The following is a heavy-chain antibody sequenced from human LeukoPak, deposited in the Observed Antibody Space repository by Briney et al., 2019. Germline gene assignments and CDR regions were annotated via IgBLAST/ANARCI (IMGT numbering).Heavy chain of an antibody. CDR1: GGSISSYY. V-gene: IGHV4-59*01. D-gene: IGHD4-17*01. CDR2: IYYSGST. J-gene: IGHJ4*02. CDR3: ATYGDYIY. Sequence: SETLSLTCTVSGGSISSYYWSWIRQPPGKGLEWIGYIYYSGSTNYNPSLKSRVTISVHTSKNQFSLKLSSVTAADTAVYYCATYGDYIYWGQGTLVTVSS.